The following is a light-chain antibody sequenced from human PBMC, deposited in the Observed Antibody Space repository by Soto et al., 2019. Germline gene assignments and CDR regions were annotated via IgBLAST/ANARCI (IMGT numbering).Light chain of an antibody. CDR1: QTVSKF. V-gene: IGKV1-39*01. CDR3: QQTYSLPRT. Sequence: DIQMTQSPPSLSASVGDRVTITCRASQTVSKFLNWYQQKPGKAPDLLIYTTSTLHSGVPSRFSGSGSGTDFTLTISSLRPEDFATYYCQQTYSLPRTFGQGTKVDI. J-gene: IGKJ1*01. CDR2: TTS.